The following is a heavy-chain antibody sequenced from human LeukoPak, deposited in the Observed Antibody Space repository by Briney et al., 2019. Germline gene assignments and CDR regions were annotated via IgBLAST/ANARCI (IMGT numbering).Heavy chain of an antibody. D-gene: IGHD3-22*01. CDR1: GFTFDDHA. CDR2: ISWIGDSI. Sequence: PGRSPRLSCAASGFTFDDHAMHWVRQVPGKGLEWVSGISWIGDSIAYADSVKGRFTISRDNAKNSLYLQMNSLRAEDTALYYCAKDIYYYDSSGAIDYWGQGTLVTVSS. V-gene: IGHV3-9*01. CDR3: AKDIYYYDSSGAIDY. J-gene: IGHJ4*02.